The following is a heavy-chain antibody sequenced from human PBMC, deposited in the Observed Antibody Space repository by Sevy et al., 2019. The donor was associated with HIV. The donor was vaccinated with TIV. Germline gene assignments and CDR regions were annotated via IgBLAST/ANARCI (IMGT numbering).Heavy chain of an antibody. J-gene: IGHJ4*02. CDR3: AGSNHYYDTSGYFQLLMDY. D-gene: IGHD3-22*01. Sequence: SETLSLTCTVSGDSISSGNYYWSWIRQPAGKGLEWIGLIYTSGSTNYNPSLKSRVTMSVDTSKNQFSLKLSSVTAADTAVYYCAGSNHYYDTSGYFQLLMDYWGQGTLVTVSS. V-gene: IGHV4-61*02. CDR2: IYTSGST. CDR1: GDSISSGNYY.